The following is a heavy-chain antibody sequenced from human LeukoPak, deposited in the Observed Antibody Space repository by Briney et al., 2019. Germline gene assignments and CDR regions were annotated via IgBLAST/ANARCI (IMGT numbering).Heavy chain of an antibody. V-gene: IGHV3-73*01. Sequence: GGSLRLSCAASGFTFSGSAMHWVRQASGKGLEWVGRIRSKANNYATAYAASVKGRFTISRDDSKNTAYLQMNSLKTGDTAVYYCTRQIQEYYDFWSGHPSDAFDIWGQGTMVTVSS. D-gene: IGHD3-3*01. CDR2: IRSKANNYAT. J-gene: IGHJ3*02. CDR3: TRQIQEYYDFWSGHPSDAFDI. CDR1: GFTFSGSA.